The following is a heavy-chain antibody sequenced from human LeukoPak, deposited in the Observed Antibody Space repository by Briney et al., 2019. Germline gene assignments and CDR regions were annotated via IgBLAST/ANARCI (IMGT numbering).Heavy chain of an antibody. Sequence: SETLSLTCAVSGGSISSGGYSWNWIRQPPGKGLEWIGYIYYSGSTYYNPSLKSRVTISVDTSKNQFSLKLSSVTAADTAVYYCARVMSSMRVFDPWGQGTLVTVSS. J-gene: IGHJ5*02. D-gene: IGHD6-13*01. V-gene: IGHV4-31*11. CDR3: ARVMSSMRVFDP. CDR1: GGSISSGGYS. CDR2: IYYSGST.